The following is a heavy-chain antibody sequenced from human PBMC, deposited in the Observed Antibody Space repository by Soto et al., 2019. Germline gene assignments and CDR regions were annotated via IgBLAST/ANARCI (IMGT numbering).Heavy chain of an antibody. CDR3: ARLPSYSSGWYFDY. Sequence: QLQASGPGLVKPSETLSLTCTVSGGSISSSSYYWGWIRQPPGKGLEWIGSIYYSGSTYYNPSLKSRVTISVDTSKNQFSPKLSSVTAADTAVYYCARLPSYSSGWYFDYWGQGTLVTVSS. J-gene: IGHJ4*02. D-gene: IGHD6-19*01. CDR1: GGSISSSSYY. V-gene: IGHV4-39*01. CDR2: IYYSGST.